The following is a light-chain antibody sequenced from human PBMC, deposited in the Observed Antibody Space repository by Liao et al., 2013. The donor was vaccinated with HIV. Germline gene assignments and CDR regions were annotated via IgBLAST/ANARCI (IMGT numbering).Light chain of an antibody. CDR3: LSADSSGTRYV. CDR2: KDS. Sequence: SYELTQPPSVSVSLGQMARITCSGDALPKKYAYWYQQKPGQAPVLVIYKDSERPSGIPERFSGSSSGTIVTLTISGVQAEDEADYYCLSADSSGTRYVFGTGTKVTVL. CDR1: ALPKKY. J-gene: IGLJ1*01. V-gene: IGLV3-16*01.